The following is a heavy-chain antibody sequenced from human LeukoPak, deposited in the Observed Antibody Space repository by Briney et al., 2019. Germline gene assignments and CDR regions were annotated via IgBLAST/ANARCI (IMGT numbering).Heavy chain of an antibody. CDR1: GFTFSSYA. D-gene: IGHD1-7*01. V-gene: IGHV3-23*01. Sequence: PGGSLRLSCAASGFTFSSYAMSWVRQAPGKGLEWVSAISGSGGSTYYADSVKGRFTISRDNSKNTLYLQMNSLRAEDTAVYYCAKANWNYPRKYNFDYWGQGTLVTVSS. CDR3: AKANWNYPRKYNFDY. CDR2: ISGSGGST. J-gene: IGHJ4*02.